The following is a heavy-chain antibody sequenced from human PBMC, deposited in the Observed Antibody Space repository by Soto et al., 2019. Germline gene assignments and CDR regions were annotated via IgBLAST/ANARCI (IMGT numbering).Heavy chain of an antibody. J-gene: IGHJ4*02. CDR3: VRGFFRPPSPHNFAY. CDR2: INPVDSDT. CDR1: GYSFTSFW. Sequence: PGESLKISCQGFGYSFTSFWIGWVRQMPGKGLEWMGIINPVDSDTRYSPSFQGQVTISVDKSITTAYLQWSSLKASDTAMYYCVRGFFRPPSPHNFAYWGLGTLVTVSS. V-gene: IGHV5-51*01. D-gene: IGHD3-3*01.